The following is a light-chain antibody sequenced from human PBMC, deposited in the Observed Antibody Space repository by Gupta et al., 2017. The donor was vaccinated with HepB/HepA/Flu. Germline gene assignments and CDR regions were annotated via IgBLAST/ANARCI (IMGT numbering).Light chain of an antibody. Sequence: QSALTQPASVSGSPGQSITISCTGTSSDVGSYDFVSWYQQHAGKVPKVIIFEVNKRPSGVSNRFSGSKSGNTASLTISGLQAEDEADYYCSSYAARNSFVVFGGGIRLTVL. CDR1: SSDVGSYDF. J-gene: IGLJ2*01. V-gene: IGLV2-23*02. CDR3: SSYAARNSFVV. CDR2: EVN.